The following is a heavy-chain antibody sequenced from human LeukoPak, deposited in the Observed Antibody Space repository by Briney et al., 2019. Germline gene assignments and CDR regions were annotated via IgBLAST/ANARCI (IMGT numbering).Heavy chain of an antibody. CDR3: VRGNDYGGPHY. Sequence: GGSLRLSRAVSGFTFSSYWMHWVRQAPGKGLVWVSRIDRDGSRINYADSVKGRFTISRDNGKNTLFLQMNSLRAEDAAVYYCVRGNDYGGPHYWGQGTLVTVSS. J-gene: IGHJ4*02. V-gene: IGHV3-74*01. CDR1: GFTFSSYW. CDR2: IDRDGSRI. D-gene: IGHD4-23*01.